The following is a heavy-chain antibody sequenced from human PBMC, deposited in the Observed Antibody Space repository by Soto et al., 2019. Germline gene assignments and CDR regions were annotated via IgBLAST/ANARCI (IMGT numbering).Heavy chain of an antibody. CDR3: ARGLYDMVWGVTHLDY. V-gene: IGHV4-34*01. CDR2: INHSGST. J-gene: IGHJ4*02. D-gene: IGHD3-10*01. CDR1: GGSFSGYF. Sequence: PSETLSLTCAVYGGSFSGYFWSWIRQPPGKGLEWIGEINHSGSTNYNPSLKSRVTISVDRSKNQFSLKMRSVTAADTAVYYCARGLYDMVWGVTHLDYWGQGTLVTVSS.